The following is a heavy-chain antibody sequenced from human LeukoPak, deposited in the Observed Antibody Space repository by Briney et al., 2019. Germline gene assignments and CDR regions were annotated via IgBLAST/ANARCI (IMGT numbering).Heavy chain of an antibody. V-gene: IGHV3-33*06. D-gene: IGHD3-3*01. Sequence: GGSLRLSCAASGFTFSSYGMHWVRQAPGKGLEWVAVIWYDGSNKYYADSVKGRFTISRDNSKNTLYLQMSSLRAEDTAVYYCAKAQNTERSAADFWGQGTLVTVSS. J-gene: IGHJ4*02. CDR1: GFTFSSYG. CDR2: IWYDGSNK. CDR3: AKAQNTERSAADF.